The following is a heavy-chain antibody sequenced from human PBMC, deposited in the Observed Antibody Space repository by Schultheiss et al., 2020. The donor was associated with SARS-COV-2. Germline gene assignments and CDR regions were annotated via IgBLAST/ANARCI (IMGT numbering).Heavy chain of an antibody. CDR2: ISHDGTET. D-gene: IGHD1-1*01. CDR1: GFTFSNAW. CDR3: ARDSNPQGYIEGDY. J-gene: IGHJ4*02. V-gene: IGHV3-74*01. Sequence: GGSLRLSCAASGFTFSNAWMSWVRQVPGKGLAWVSRISHDGTETSYTDSVKGRFTISRDNSKNSLYLQMNSLKAEDTAVYYCARDSNPQGYIEGDYWGQGTLVTVSS.